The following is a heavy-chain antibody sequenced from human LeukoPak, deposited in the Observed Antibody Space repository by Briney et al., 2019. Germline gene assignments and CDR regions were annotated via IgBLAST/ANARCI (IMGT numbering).Heavy chain of an antibody. J-gene: IGHJ4*02. CDR2: ISVSGTTI. V-gene: IGHV3-48*01. Sequence: GGSLRLSCAASGFTFSDYEMNWVRQAPGKGLEWLSHISVSGTTIHYADSVKGRFTISRDNAKNSVYLQMTSLRAEDTAVYYCARRWSFDYWGQGTLVTVSS. CDR1: GFTFSDYE. CDR3: ARRWSFDY. D-gene: IGHD6-13*01.